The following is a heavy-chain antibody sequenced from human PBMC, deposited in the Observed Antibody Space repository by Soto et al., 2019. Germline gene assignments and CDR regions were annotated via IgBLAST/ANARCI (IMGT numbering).Heavy chain of an antibody. CDR3: ARVLVRGVIYAFDI. V-gene: IGHV4-31*03. D-gene: IGHD3-10*01. CDR2: IYYSGST. CDR1: GGSISSGGYY. J-gene: IGHJ3*02. Sequence: SETLSLTCTVSGGSISSGGYYWSWIRQHPGKGLEWIGYIYYSGSTYYNPSLKSRVTISVDTSKNQFSLKLSSVTAADTAVYYCARVLVRGVIYAFDIWGQGTMVTVSS.